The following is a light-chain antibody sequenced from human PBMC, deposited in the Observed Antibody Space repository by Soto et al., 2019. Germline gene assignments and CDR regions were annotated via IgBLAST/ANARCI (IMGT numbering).Light chain of an antibody. CDR1: QSISNW. V-gene: IGKV1-5*03. CDR2: KAS. J-gene: IGKJ1*01. Sequence: DIQMTQSPSTLSASVGDRVTITCRASQSISNWLAWYQQKPGRAPKLLISKASSLESGVPSRFSGSGFGTEFTLTISSLQPDDFATYYCQQYNSYRAFGQGTKVDIK. CDR3: QQYNSYRA.